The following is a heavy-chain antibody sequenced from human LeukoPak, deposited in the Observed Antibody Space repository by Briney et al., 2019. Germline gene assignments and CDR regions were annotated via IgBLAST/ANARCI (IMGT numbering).Heavy chain of an antibody. CDR3: AKGGALVWSGSYY. CDR1: GFTFSTYA. J-gene: IGHJ4*02. Sequence: GGSLRLSCAASGFTFSTYAMSWVRQAPGKGLEWVSTISGSDGSTYYADSVKGRFTISRDNSKDTLYLQMNSLRAEDTAVYYCAKGGALVWSGSYYWGQGTLVTVSS. V-gene: IGHV3-23*01. CDR2: ISGSDGST. D-gene: IGHD1-26*01.